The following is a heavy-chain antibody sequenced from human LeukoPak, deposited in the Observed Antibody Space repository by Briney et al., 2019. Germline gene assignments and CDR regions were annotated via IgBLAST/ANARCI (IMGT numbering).Heavy chain of an antibody. V-gene: IGHV4-34*01. CDR1: GGSFSGYY. D-gene: IGHD6-13*01. Sequence: PSETLSLTCAVYGGSFSGYYWSRIRQPPGKGLEWIGEINHSGSTNYNPSLKSRVTISVDTSKNQFSLKLSSVTAADTAVYYCARGQGWIAAAGTRRLYWFDPWGQGTLVTVSS. J-gene: IGHJ5*02. CDR2: INHSGST. CDR3: ARGQGWIAAAGTRRLYWFDP.